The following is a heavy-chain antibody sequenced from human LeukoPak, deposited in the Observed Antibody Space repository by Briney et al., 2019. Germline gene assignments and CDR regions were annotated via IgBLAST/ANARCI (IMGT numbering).Heavy chain of an antibody. CDR2: ISFDGSKK. J-gene: IGHJ4*02. CDR3: ARGLEWADFDC. D-gene: IGHD3-3*01. Sequence: GGSLRLSCAASGFTFNRYAMHWVRQAPGKGLEWVALISFDGSKKYYPDSVRGRFTISRDNSKNMVNLQMDSLRPEDTAVYYCARGLEWADFDCWGQGALVTVSS. CDR1: GFTFNRYA. V-gene: IGHV3-30*01.